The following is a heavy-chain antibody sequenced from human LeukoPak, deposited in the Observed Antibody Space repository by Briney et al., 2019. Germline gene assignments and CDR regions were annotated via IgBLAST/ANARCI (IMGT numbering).Heavy chain of an antibody. J-gene: IGHJ5*02. D-gene: IGHD6-13*01. CDR1: GGSISSYY. CDR2: IYTSGST. V-gene: IGHV4-4*07. CDR3: ARDEGSSWSNWSDP. Sequence: SETLSLTCTVSGGSISSYYWSWIRQPAGKGLEWIGRIYTSGSTNYNPSLKSRVTMSVDTSKNQFSLKLSSVTAADTAVYYCARDEGSSWSNWSDPWGQGTLVTVSS.